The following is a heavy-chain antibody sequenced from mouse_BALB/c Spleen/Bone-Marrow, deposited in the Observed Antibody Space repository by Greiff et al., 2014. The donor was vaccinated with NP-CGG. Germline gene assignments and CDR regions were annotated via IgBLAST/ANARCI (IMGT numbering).Heavy chain of an antibody. J-gene: IGHJ4*01. Sequence: EVKLVESGGGLVKHGGSLKLSCAASGFTFSDYYMYWVRQTPEKRLEWVATISDGGTYTFYPDSVKGRFTISRDNAKNNLYLQMSSLQSEDTAMYYCTRSGKRYGAMDYWGQGTSVTVSS. D-gene: IGHD2-10*02. CDR1: GFTFSDYY. CDR3: TRSGKRYGAMDY. CDR2: ISDGGTYT. V-gene: IGHV5-4*02.